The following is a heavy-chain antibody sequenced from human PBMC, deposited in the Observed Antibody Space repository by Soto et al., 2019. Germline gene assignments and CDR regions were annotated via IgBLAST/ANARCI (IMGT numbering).Heavy chain of an antibody. D-gene: IGHD3-22*01. CDR3: ARELNTESSAYYSFAF. CDR1: GFTLTAYG. Sequence: QVQMVQSGPEVRMPGASVKVSCKTSGFTLTAYGLAWLRQAPGQRPEWMGWVSTNDDRTNYAQKFQGRVTMTTDRSTTTTYIELRSLSADDTAVYYCARELNTESSAYYSFAFWGQGTLVTVSS. J-gene: IGHJ4*02. V-gene: IGHV1-18*01. CDR2: VSTNDDRT.